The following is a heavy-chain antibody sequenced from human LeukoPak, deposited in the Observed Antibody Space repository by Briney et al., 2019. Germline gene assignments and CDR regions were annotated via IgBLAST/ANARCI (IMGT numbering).Heavy chain of an antibody. Sequence: ASVKVSCKASGYTFTSYGISWVRQAPGQGLEWMGWISAHNGNTNYAQKLQGRVTMTTDTSTSTAYMELRSLRSDDTAVYYCARDPLLTMIVEVTPGPFDYWGQGTLVTVSS. CDR3: ARDPLLTMIVEVTPGPFDY. CDR1: GYTFTSYG. CDR2: ISAHNGNT. J-gene: IGHJ4*02. D-gene: IGHD3-22*01. V-gene: IGHV1-18*01.